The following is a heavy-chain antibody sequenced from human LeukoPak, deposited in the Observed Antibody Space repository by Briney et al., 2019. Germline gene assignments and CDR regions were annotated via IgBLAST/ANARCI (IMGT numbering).Heavy chain of an antibody. V-gene: IGHV1-2*02. CDR2: INPNSGDT. J-gene: IGHJ4*02. Sequence: ASVKVSCKASGYTFIDYYIHWVRQAPGQGLEWMGWINPNSGDTNYAQTFQGRVTMTRDTSISTVYMDLSRLRSDDTAVYYCTRVLTAVRPLDYWGRGTLVTVSS. CDR1: GYTFIDYY. D-gene: IGHD4-11*01. CDR3: TRVLTAVRPLDY.